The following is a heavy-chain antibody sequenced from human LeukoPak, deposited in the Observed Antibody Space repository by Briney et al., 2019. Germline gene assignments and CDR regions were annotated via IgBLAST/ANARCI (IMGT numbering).Heavy chain of an antibody. Sequence: SETLSLTCTVSGGSISSSSYYWGWIRQPPGKGLEWIGSIYYSGSTYYNPSLKSRVTISVDTSKNQFSLKLSSVTAADTAVYYCARDYDFWSGDMDVWGKGTTVTVSS. D-gene: IGHD3-3*01. CDR3: ARDYDFWSGDMDV. J-gene: IGHJ6*03. CDR1: GGSISSSSYY. V-gene: IGHV4-39*07. CDR2: IYYSGST.